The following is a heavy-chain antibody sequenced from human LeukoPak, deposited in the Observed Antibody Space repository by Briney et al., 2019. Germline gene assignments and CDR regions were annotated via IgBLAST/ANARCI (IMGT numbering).Heavy chain of an antibody. J-gene: IGHJ3*02. V-gene: IGHV3-30-3*01. CDR3: AREEMATIWSSNRNAFDI. Sequence: GGSLRLSCAASGFTSSSYAVHWVRQAPGKGLEWVAVISYDGSNKYYADSVKGRFTTSRDNSKNTLYLQMNSLRAEDTAVYYCAREEMATIWSSNRNAFDIWGQGTMVTVSS. D-gene: IGHD5-24*01. CDR2: ISYDGSNK. CDR1: GFTSSSYA.